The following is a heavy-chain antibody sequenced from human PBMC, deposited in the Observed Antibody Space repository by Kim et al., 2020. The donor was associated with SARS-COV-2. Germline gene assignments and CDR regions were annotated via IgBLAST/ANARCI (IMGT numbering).Heavy chain of an antibody. Sequence: PSLKSRVTISVDRSKNQFSRKRSSVTAADTAVYYCARVGYGSGSNYGMDVWGQGTTVTVSS. V-gene: IGHV4-30-2*01. D-gene: IGHD3-10*01. J-gene: IGHJ6*02. CDR3: ARVGYGSGSNYGMDV.